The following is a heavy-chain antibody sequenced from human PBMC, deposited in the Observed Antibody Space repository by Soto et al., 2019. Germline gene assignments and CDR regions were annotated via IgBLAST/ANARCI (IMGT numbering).Heavy chain of an antibody. V-gene: IGHV3-21*01. CDR2: ISSSSSYI. D-gene: IGHD6-13*01. Sequence: GWXLRLSCAASGFTFSSYSMHWVRQAPGKCLELASSISSSSSYIYYADSVKGRFTISRDNAKNSLYLQMNSLRAEDTAVYYCARDLGESTLTPLSSSWRGDYWGQGTLVTVSS. J-gene: IGHJ4*02. CDR3: ARDLGESTLTPLSSSWRGDY. CDR1: GFTFSSYS.